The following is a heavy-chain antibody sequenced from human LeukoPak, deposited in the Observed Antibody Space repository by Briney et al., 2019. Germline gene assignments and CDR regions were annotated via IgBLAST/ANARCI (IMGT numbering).Heavy chain of an antibody. J-gene: IGHJ4*02. CDR1: GFTFSSYA. D-gene: IGHD1-26*01. Sequence: GGSLRLSCAASGFTFSSYAMHWVRQAPGKGLEWVAVISYDGSNKYYADSVKGRFTISRDNFKNTLYLQMNSLRAEDTAVYYCAKDLIGWELRYFDYWGQGTLVTVSS. V-gene: IGHV3-30-3*01. CDR2: ISYDGSNK. CDR3: AKDLIGWELRYFDY.